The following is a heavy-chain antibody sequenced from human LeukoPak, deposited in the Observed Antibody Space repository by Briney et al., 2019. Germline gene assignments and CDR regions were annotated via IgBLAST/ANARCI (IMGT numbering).Heavy chain of an antibody. CDR2: IYSGGST. D-gene: IGHD6-13*01. J-gene: IGHJ4*02. Sequence: GGSLRLSCAASGFTVSSNYMSWVRQAPGKGLEWVSVIYSGGSTYYADSVKGRLTISRDNSQNTLYLQMNSLRTKDTALYFCAKDRTMAADGTYFDYWGQGTLVTVSS. V-gene: IGHV3-53*05. CDR1: GFTVSSNY. CDR3: AKDRTMAADGTYFDY.